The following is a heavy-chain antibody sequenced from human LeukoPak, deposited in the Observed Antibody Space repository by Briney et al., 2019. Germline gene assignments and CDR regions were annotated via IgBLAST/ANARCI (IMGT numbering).Heavy chain of an antibody. CDR1: GGSSSNYY. CDR3: ARAYRAHQTFHSYHYFDY. J-gene: IGHJ4*02. V-gene: IGHV4-34*01. D-gene: IGHD5-18*01. Sequence: KSSETLSLTCAVYGGSSSNYYWNWIRQSPGKGLERIGEINQSGSTKYNPSLKSRVTISGDTSKNQFSLRLNSVTAADTAVYFCARAYRAHQTFHSYHYFDYWGQGTLVTVSS. CDR2: INQSGST.